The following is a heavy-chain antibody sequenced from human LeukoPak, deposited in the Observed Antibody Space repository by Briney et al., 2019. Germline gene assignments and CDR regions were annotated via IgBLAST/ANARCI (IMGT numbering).Heavy chain of an antibody. J-gene: IGHJ4*02. CDR2: VSDTGGTT. D-gene: IGHD3-22*01. V-gene: IGHV3-23*01. CDR3: AKFGRYYDSSGYYRLFDH. Sequence: GGSLRLSCAASGFSFGSQAMSWVRQAPGKGLEWVSSVSDTGGTTYYADSVRGRFTIFRDNSKNTLYLQMNSLRAEDTAIYYCAKFGRYYDSSGYYRLFDHWGQGTLVTVSS. CDR1: GFSFGSQA.